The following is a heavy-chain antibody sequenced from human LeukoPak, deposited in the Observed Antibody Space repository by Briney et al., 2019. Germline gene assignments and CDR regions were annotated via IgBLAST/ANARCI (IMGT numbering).Heavy chain of an antibody. Sequence: GGSLRLSCAASGFTFSSYWMSWVRQAPGKGLEWVANIKQDGSEKYYVDSVKGRFTISRDNAKNSLYLQMNSLRAEDTAVYYCASSKRGDYYYMDVWGKGTTVTVSS. CDR3: ASSKRGDYYYMDV. J-gene: IGHJ6*03. CDR1: GFTFSSYW. V-gene: IGHV3-7*01. D-gene: IGHD3-16*01. CDR2: IKQDGSEK.